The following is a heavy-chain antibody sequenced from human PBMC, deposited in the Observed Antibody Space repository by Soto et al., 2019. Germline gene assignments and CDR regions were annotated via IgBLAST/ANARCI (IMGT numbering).Heavy chain of an antibody. V-gene: IGHV4-59*01. CDR2: VYYTGST. CDR3: ARGFYDARGYSAPFGS. Sequence: PSETLSLTCTVSGGSISGYYWNWIRQASKKGPEWIGHVYYTGSTNYNPSLESRVTMSTATSKNQVSLELRSMTAADSALYYCARGFYDARGYSAPFGSWGQGTQVTVSS. CDR1: GGSISGYY. J-gene: IGHJ4*02. D-gene: IGHD3-22*01.